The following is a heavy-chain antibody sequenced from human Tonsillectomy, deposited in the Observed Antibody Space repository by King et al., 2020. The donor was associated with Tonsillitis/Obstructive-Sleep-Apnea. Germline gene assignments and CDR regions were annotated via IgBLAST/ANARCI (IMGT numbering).Heavy chain of an antibody. D-gene: IGHD2-2*01. CDR3: TRRDCSSTSCSDY. V-gene: IGHV3-73*01. J-gene: IGHJ4*02. CDR1: GFTFSGSA. CDR2: IRSKANSYAT. Sequence: VQLVESGGGLVQPGGSLKLSCAASGFTFSGSAMHWVRQASGKGLEWVGRIRSKANSYATAYAASVKGRFTISRDDSKNTAYLQMNSLKTEETAVYYCTRRDCSSTSCSDYWGQGTLVTVSS.